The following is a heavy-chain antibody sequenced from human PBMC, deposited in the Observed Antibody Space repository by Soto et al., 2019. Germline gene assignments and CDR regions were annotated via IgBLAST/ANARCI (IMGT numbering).Heavy chain of an antibody. Sequence: SQTLSLTCAISGDSVSSNSAAWNWIRQSPSRGLEWLGRTYYRSKWYNDYAVSVKSRITINTDTSKNQFYLQLNSVTPEDTAVYYCAQGRAYSSSSLDYWGQGTLVPVSP. V-gene: IGHV6-1*01. CDR3: AQGRAYSSSSLDY. D-gene: IGHD6-6*01. CDR2: TYYRSKWYN. CDR1: GDSVSSNSAA. J-gene: IGHJ4*02.